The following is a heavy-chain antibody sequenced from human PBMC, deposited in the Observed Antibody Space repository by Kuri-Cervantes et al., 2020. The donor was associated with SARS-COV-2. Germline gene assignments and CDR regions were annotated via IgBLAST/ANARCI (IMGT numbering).Heavy chain of an antibody. CDR1: GFTFSSYW. CDR3: ARHRGGSTYFGFDS. V-gene: IGHV3-7*03. J-gene: IGHJ5*01. Sequence: LSLTCAASGFTFSSYWMSWVRQAPGKGLEWVANIKQDGSEKYYVDSVKGRFTISRDNAKNSLYPQMNSLRAEDTALYYCARHRGGSTYFGFDSWGQGTLVTVSS. CDR2: IKQDGSEK. D-gene: IGHD3-9*01.